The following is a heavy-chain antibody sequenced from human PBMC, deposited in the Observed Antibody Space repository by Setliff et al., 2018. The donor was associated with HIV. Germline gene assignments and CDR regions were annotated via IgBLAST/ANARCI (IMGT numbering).Heavy chain of an antibody. Sequence: GESLKISCKGSEYSFSNYWIAWVRQVPGKGLEWMGVIYPGDSDIQYSPSLQGQVTISADKSTSTAFLQWSSLKASDTAMYYCATPISITSGSAFDYWGQGTLVTVSS. J-gene: IGHJ4*02. V-gene: IGHV5-51*01. CDR2: IYPGDSDI. CDR1: EYSFSNYW. D-gene: IGHD2-2*01. CDR3: ATPISITSGSAFDY.